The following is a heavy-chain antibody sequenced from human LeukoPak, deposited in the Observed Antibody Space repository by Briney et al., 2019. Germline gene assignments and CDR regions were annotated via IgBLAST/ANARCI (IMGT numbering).Heavy chain of an antibody. Sequence: GGSLRLSCAASGFTFSDYYMNWIRQAPGKGLEWVSYISSSSSTIYYADSVKGRFTISRDNAKNSLYLQMNSLRAEDTAVYYCARAAAGMIPDYYYYYMDVWGKGTTVTVSS. CDR3: ARAAAGMIPDYYYYYMDV. J-gene: IGHJ6*03. CDR1: GFTFSDYY. V-gene: IGHV3-11*04. D-gene: IGHD6-13*01. CDR2: ISSSSSTI.